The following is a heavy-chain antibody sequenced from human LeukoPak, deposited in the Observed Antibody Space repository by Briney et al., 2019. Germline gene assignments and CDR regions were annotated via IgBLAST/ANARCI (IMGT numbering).Heavy chain of an antibody. V-gene: IGHV4-34*01. CDR2: INHSGST. J-gene: IGHJ5*02. CDR3: ARGLRPAAIFRSWFDP. CDR1: GGSFSGYY. D-gene: IGHD2-2*01. Sequence: SETLSLTCAVYGGSFSGYYWSWIRQPPGKGLEWIGEINHSGSTNYNPSLKSRVTISIDTSKNQFSLKLSSVTAADTAVYYCARGLRPAAIFRSWFDPWGQGTLVTVSS.